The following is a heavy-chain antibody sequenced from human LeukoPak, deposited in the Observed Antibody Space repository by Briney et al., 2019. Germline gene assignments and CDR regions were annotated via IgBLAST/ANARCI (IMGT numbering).Heavy chain of an antibody. CDR3: ARGGVGTGDGGLDFDY. J-gene: IGHJ4*02. V-gene: IGHV4-34*01. CDR1: GGSFSGYY. Sequence: SETLSLTCAVYGGSFSGYYWSWIRQPPGKGLEWTGEINHSGSTKYNPSLKSRVTISVDTSKNQFSLKLSSVTAADTAVYYCARGGVGTGDGGLDFDYWGQGTLVTVSS. D-gene: IGHD7-27*01. CDR2: INHSGST.